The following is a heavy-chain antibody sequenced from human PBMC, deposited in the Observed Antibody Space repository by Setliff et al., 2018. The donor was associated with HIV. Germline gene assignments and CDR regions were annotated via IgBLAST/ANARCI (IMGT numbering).Heavy chain of an antibody. CDR3: NIYYYYYMDV. V-gene: IGHV4-34*01. CDR2: IYHSGST. Sequence: SETLSLTCAVYGGSCSGYYWSWIRQPPGKGLEWIGEIYHSGSTNYNPSLKSRVTISVDTSKNQFSLKLSSVTAADTAVYYCNIYYYYYMDVWGKGTTVTVSS. J-gene: IGHJ6*03. CDR1: GGSCSGYY.